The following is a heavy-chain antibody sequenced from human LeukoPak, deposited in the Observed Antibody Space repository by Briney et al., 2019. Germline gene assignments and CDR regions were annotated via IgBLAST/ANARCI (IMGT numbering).Heavy chain of an antibody. J-gene: IGHJ5*02. CDR3: ARDSEGSGSYYERNWFDP. Sequence: SETLSLTCTVSGGSLSSYYWSWIRQPPGKGLEWIGYIYCSGSTNYNPSLKSRVTISVDTSKNQFSLKLSSVTAAGTAVYYCARDSEGSGSYYERNWFDPWGQGTLVTVSS. CDR2: IYCSGST. CDR1: GGSLSSYY. V-gene: IGHV4-59*12. D-gene: IGHD3-10*01.